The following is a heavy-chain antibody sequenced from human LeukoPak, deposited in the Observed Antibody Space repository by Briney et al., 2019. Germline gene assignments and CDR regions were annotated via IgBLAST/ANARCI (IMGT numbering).Heavy chain of an antibody. J-gene: IGHJ5*02. CDR1: GFTVSSNY. CDR2: IYSGGSTI. CDR3: ARGGSGWT. Sequence: GGSLRLSCAASGFTVSSNYMSWVRQAPGKGLEWVSIIYSGGSTIYYSDSVKGRFTISRDNAKNSLYLQMNSLRAEDTAVYYCARGGSGWTWGQGTLVTVSS. V-gene: IGHV3-53*01. D-gene: IGHD6-19*01.